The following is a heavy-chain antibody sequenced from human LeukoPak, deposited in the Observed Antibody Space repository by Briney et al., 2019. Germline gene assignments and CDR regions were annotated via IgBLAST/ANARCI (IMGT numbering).Heavy chain of an antibody. CDR2: IYTSGST. V-gene: IGHV4-61*02. CDR1: GGPISSGSYS. D-gene: IGHD3-22*01. CDR3: ARSRGGYYRYYFDY. Sequence: PSETLSLTCTVSGGPISSGSYSWSWIRQPAGKGLEWIGRIYTSGSTNYNPSLKSRVTISVDPSKNQFSLKLSSVTAADTAVYYCARSRGGYYRYYFDYWGQGTLVTVSS. J-gene: IGHJ4*02.